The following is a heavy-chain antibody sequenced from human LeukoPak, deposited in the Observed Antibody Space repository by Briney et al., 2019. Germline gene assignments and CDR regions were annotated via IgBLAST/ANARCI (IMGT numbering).Heavy chain of an antibody. V-gene: IGHV4-59*01. CDR3: ATWRTILDAFDI. Sequence: PSETLSLTCTVSGGSISSYYWSWIRQPPGKGLEWIGYIYYSGSTNYNPSLKSRVTISVDASKNQFSLKLSSVTAADTAVYYCATWRTILDAFDIWGQGTMVTVSS. D-gene: IGHD5-24*01. CDR1: GGSISSYY. CDR2: IYYSGST. J-gene: IGHJ3*02.